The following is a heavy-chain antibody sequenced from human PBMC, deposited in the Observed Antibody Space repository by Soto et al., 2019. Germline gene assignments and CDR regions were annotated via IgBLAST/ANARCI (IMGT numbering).Heavy chain of an antibody. Sequence: SVKVACSSSGSTVSSYSISWVRQAPGQGLEWMGGIIPIFGTANYAQKFQGRVTITADKSTSTAYMELRSLRSEDTAVYYCARGSIFGVEGGMDVWGQGTTVTVSS. J-gene: IGHJ6*02. D-gene: IGHD3-3*01. V-gene: IGHV1-69*06. CDR1: GSTVSSYS. CDR3: ARGSIFGVEGGMDV. CDR2: IIPIFGTA.